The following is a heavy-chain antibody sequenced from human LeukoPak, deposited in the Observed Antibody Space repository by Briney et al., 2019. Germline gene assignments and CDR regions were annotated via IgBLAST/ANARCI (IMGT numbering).Heavy chain of an antibody. D-gene: IGHD3-10*01. CDR1: GASISGYY. V-gene: IGHV4-59*08. CDR3: ARSMVPSLFDY. J-gene: IGHJ4*02. Sequence: SETLSLTCTVSGASISGYYWGWIRQPPGKGLEWIGYIYNSGNTNYNPSLKSRVTISVDTSKNQFSLKLSSVTAADTAVYYCARSMVPSLFDYWGQGTLVTVSS. CDR2: IYNSGNT.